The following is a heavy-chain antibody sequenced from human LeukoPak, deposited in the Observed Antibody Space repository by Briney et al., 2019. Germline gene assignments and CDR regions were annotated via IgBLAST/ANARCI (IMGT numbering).Heavy chain of an antibody. CDR2: ISGCGGST. J-gene: IGHJ4*02. CDR1: GFTFSSYA. Sequence: GGSLRLSCAASGFTFSSYAMSWVRQAPGKGLEWVSAISGCGGSTYYADSVKGRFTISRDNSKNTLYLQMNSLRAEDTAVYYCAKEGYSGYDPPYYFDYWGQGTLVTVSS. CDR3: AKEGYSGYDPPYYFDY. V-gene: IGHV3-23*01. D-gene: IGHD5-12*01.